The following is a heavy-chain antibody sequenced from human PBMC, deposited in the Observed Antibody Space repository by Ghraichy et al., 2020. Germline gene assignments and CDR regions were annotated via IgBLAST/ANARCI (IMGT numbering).Heavy chain of an antibody. CDR3: ARLREGYCSSISCYNKWFDP. J-gene: IGHJ5*02. V-gene: IGHV4-59*01. CDR2: IYYSGST. CDR1: GGSISSYY. D-gene: IGHD2-2*02. Sequence: SETLSLTCTVSGGSISSYYWSWIRQPPGKGLEWIGYIYYSGSTNYNPSLKSRVTISVDTSKNQFSLKLSSVTAADTAVYYCARLREGYCSSISCYNKWFDPWGQGTLVTVSS.